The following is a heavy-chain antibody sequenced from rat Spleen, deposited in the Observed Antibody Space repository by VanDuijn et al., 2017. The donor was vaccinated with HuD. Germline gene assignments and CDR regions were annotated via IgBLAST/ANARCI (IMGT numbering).Heavy chain of an antibody. V-gene: IGHV5-27*01. CDR3: TTNWALDY. CDR2: ISPSGGST. J-gene: IGHJ2*01. CDR1: GFTFSNYG. D-gene: IGHD5-1*01. Sequence: EVQLVESGGDLVQPGRSLKLSCAASGFTFSNYGMAWVRQTPTKGLEWVASISPSGGSTYYRDSVKGRFTISRDNAKSTLYLQMDSLRSEDTANYYCTTNWALDYWGQGVMVTVSS.